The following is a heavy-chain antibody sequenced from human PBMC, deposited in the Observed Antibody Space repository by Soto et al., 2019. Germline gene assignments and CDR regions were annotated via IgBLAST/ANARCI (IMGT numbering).Heavy chain of an antibody. V-gene: IGHV4-34*01. Sequence: SETLSLTCAVYGGSFSGYYWSWIRQPPGKGLEWIGEINHSGSTNYNPSLKSRVTISVDTSKNQFSLKLSSVTAADTAVYYCARGFAGGYSYAAFDYWGQGTLVTVSS. J-gene: IGHJ4*02. D-gene: IGHD5-18*01. CDR2: INHSGST. CDR3: ARGFAGGYSYAAFDY. CDR1: GGSFSGYY.